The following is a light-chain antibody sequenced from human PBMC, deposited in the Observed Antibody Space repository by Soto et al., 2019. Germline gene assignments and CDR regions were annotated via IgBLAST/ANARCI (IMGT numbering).Light chain of an antibody. Sequence: QSVLTQPASVSGSPGQSITISCTGTSSDIGDYNYVSWYQQHPGKAPKLMIYEVSNRPSGISNRFSGSKSGNTASLTISVLQADDEADYYCSSYTSTSSYVFGTGTKGTVL. CDR1: SSDIGDYNY. CDR3: SSYTSTSSYV. V-gene: IGLV2-14*01. CDR2: EVS. J-gene: IGLJ1*01.